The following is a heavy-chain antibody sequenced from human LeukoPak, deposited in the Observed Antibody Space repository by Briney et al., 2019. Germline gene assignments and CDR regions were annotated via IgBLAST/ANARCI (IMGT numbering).Heavy chain of an antibody. CDR3: ARCFRRFFFDP. V-gene: IGHV1-8*01. Sequence: ASVKVSCKASGYTFINHDIDWLRQAPGQGLEWMGWMNSNTGNTGYAQRFQGRVTMTRDTSISTAYMELSSLRSEDTAVYYCARCFRRFFFDPWGQGTLVTVSS. J-gene: IGHJ5*02. CDR2: MNSNTGNT. CDR1: GYTFINHD. D-gene: IGHD3-3*01.